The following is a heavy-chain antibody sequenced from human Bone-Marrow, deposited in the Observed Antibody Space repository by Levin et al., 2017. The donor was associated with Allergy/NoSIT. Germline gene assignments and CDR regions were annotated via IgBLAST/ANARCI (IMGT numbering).Heavy chain of an antibody. Sequence: RASETLSLTCTVSGVSISNAGHYWTWIRQRPGKGLEWIGFIFDTENTFYNPSLRGRVSISVDTFRNHFSLKMTSVTAADTAVYYCARDVDTDSIPRQAFDLWGQGTVVIASS. CDR3: ARDVDTDSIPRQAFDL. D-gene: IGHD5-18*01. J-gene: IGHJ3*01. V-gene: IGHV4-31*03. CDR1: GVSISNAGHY. CDR2: IFDTENT.